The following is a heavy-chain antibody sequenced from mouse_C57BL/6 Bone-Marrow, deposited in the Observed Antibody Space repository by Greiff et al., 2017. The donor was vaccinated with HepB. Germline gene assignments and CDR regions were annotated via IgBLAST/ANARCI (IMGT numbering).Heavy chain of an antibody. CDR3: ARDDYGSSSWYFDV. D-gene: IGHD1-1*01. J-gene: IGHJ1*03. CDR1: GYSITSGYD. CDR2: ISYSGST. V-gene: IGHV3-1*01. Sequence: EVKLQESGPGMVKPSQSLSLTCTVTGYSITSGYDWHWIRHFPGNKLEWMGYISYSGSTNYNPSLKSRISITHDTSKNHFFLKLNSVTTEDTATYYCARDDYGSSSWYFDVWGTGTTVTVSS.